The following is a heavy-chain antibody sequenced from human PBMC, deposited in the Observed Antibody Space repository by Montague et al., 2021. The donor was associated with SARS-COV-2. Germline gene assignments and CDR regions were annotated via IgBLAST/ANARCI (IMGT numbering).Heavy chain of an antibody. Sequence: SETLSLTCAVYGGSFSGYYWSWIRQPPGKGLEWIGEINHSGSTNYNPSLKSQVTISVDTPKNQFSLKLSSVTAADTAVYYCTREGYQVLWSDYYYYGMDVWGQGTTVTVSS. CDR3: TREGYQVLWSDYYYYGMDV. CDR1: GGSFSGYY. CDR2: INHSGST. J-gene: IGHJ6*02. D-gene: IGHD2-2*01. V-gene: IGHV4-34*01.